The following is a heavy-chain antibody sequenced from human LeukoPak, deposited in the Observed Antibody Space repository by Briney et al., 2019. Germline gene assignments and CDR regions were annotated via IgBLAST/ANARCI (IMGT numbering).Heavy chain of an antibody. J-gene: IGHJ4*02. CDR3: ARGGSGSYYSPFDY. V-gene: IGHV4-34*01. Sequence: SETLSLTCAVYGGSFSGYYWSWIRQPPGKGLEWIGEINHSVSTNYNPSLKSRVTISVDTSKNQFSLKLSSVTAADTAVYYCARGGSGSYYSPFDYWGQGTLVTVSS. CDR2: INHSVST. D-gene: IGHD3-10*01. CDR1: GGSFSGYY.